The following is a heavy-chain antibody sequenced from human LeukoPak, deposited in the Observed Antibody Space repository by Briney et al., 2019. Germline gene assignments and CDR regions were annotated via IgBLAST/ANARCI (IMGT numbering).Heavy chain of an antibody. V-gene: IGHV4-4*07. CDR3: ARDQGILARQIGY. CDR1: GGSISDYY. J-gene: IGHJ4*02. D-gene: IGHD6-6*01. Sequence: PSETLCLTCTVSGGSISDYYGSWIRQPAGKGLEWIGRIYTSGSADYHPSLKSRVTMSVDTSKNQYSLKLSSVTAAHTAVYYCARDQGILARQIGYWGQGTLVTVSS. CDR2: IYTSGSA.